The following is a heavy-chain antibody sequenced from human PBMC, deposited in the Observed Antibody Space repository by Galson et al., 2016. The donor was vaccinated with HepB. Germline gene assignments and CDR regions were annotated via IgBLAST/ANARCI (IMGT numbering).Heavy chain of an antibody. CDR3: AKSSVIGPRLHLEY. CDR1: GYTFINYY. J-gene: IGHJ4*02. D-gene: IGHD6-6*01. CDR2: GNPRTGST. V-gene: IGHV1-46*01. Sequence: SVKVSCKASGYTFINYYMHWVRQAPGQGLEWMGIGNPRTGSTSYAQKFQDRVTVTRDTSTSTLFLLLNSLSADDTGIYYCAKSSVIGPRLHLEYWGQGTLVTVSS.